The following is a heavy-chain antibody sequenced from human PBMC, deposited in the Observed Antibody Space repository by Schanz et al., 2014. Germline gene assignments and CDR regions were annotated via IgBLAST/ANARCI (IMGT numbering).Heavy chain of an antibody. CDR2: IIPILDKT. CDR3: VRENTIIAGDAFDV. J-gene: IGHJ3*01. CDR1: GGTFSSST. Sequence: QVQLVQSGAEVKKPGPSVKVSCKASGGTFSSSTLTWVRQAPGQGLEWMGRIIPILDKTNYAQKFQGRVTTTADKSTSTVDMEVSGLISEDTAVYYCVRENTIIAGDAFDVWGQGTMXTVSS. D-gene: IGHD3-9*01. V-gene: IGHV1-69*08.